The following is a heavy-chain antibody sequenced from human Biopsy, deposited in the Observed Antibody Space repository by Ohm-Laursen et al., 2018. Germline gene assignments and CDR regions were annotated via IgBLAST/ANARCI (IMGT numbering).Heavy chain of an antibody. CDR3: ARWYGDLFYYYNGMDV. Sequence: GSLRLSCAASGFTFSAYSIVWVRQAPGKGLEWVSAISSRTTSEYYADSVKGRVTISRDNADNSVSLQMSNLRLDDTAVYYCARWYGDLFYYYNGMDVWGQGTMVTVSS. V-gene: IGHV3-21*01. J-gene: IGHJ6*02. CDR1: GFTFSAYS. CDR2: ISSRTTSE. D-gene: IGHD3-10*01.